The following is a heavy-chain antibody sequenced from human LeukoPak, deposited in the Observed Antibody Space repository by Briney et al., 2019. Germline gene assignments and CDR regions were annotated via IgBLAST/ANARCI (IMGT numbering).Heavy chain of an antibody. Sequence: GGSLRLSCAGSGFTFSSYSKNWGRQAPGEGVEWVSSISSSSSYIYYADSVKGRFTISRDNAKNSLYLQMNSLRAEDTAVYYCVPEKYYYDSSGYYWYWGQGTLVTVSS. CDR3: VPEKYYYDSSGYYWY. CDR2: ISSSSSYI. D-gene: IGHD3-22*01. V-gene: IGHV3-21*01. CDR1: GFTFSSYS. J-gene: IGHJ4*02.